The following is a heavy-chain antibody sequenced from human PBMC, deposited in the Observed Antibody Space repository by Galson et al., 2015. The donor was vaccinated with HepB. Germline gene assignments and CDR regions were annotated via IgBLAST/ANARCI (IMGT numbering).Heavy chain of an antibody. V-gene: IGHV3-30*04. CDR3: VKEQTNHYFDY. CDR2: ISFDGSNE. J-gene: IGHJ4*02. Sequence: SLRLSCAASGFAFNSHRMHWVRQAPGQGLEWVAAISFDGSNEFYADSVKGRFTVSRDNSKSMLYLQMSSLRFEDTALYYCVKEQTNHYFDYWGQGTLITVSS. CDR1: GFAFNSHR. D-gene: IGHD1-14*01.